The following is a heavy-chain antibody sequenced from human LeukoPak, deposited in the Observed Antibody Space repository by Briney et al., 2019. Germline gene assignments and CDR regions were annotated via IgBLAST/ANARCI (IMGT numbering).Heavy chain of an antibody. Sequence: PSETLSLTCSVSGGSTRSGRHHWAWVRQPPGKGLEFIGSLDESGRPYYNAPLKSRVTISEDLSGKQFSLNLSSVTAADTAVYYCARDLGGYPFFMDVWGRGTTVIVSS. J-gene: IGHJ6*03. CDR2: LDESGRP. V-gene: IGHV4-39*07. CDR3: ARDLGGYPFFMDV. CDR1: GGSTRSGRHH. D-gene: IGHD2-15*01.